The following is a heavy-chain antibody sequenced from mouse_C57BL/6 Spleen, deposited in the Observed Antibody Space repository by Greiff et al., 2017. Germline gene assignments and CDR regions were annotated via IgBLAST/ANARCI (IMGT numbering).Heavy chain of an antibody. Sequence: EVQLQQSGPELVKPGASVKISCKASGYTFTDYYMNWVKQSHGKSLEWIGDINPNNGGTSYNQKFKGKATLTVDKSSSTAYMELRSLPSEDSAVYYCARGAPFDYWGQGTTLTVSS. V-gene: IGHV1-26*01. CDR3: ARGAPFDY. CDR2: INPNNGGT. J-gene: IGHJ2*01. CDR1: GYTFTDYY.